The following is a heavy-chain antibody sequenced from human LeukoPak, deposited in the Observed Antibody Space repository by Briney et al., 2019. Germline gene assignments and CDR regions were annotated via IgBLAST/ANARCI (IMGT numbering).Heavy chain of an antibody. D-gene: IGHD6-19*01. CDR1: GFNVSSNC. J-gene: IGHJ4*02. CDR3: ARGPQRLQGIAVAGVFDY. CDR2: IYGDDST. Sequence: GGSLRLSCAASGFNVSSNCINWVRQAPGKGLEWVSVIYGDDSTNYADSVKGRFTISRDNSEDKVYLQMNSLRAEDTAVYYCARGPQRLQGIAVAGVFDYWGQGTLVTVSS. V-gene: IGHV3-53*01.